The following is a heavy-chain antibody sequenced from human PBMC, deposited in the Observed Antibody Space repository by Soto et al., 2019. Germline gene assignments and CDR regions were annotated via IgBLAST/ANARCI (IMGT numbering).Heavy chain of an antibody. Sequence: ASVKVSCKASGYTFTGYYMHWVRQAPGQGLEWMGWISPNSGNTNYAQKLQGRVTMTTDTSTSTAYMELRSLRSDDTAVYYCARAGDFWSGYYTYPGGDYWGQGTLVTVSS. D-gene: IGHD3-3*01. CDR2: ISPNSGNT. V-gene: IGHV1-18*04. J-gene: IGHJ4*02. CDR3: ARAGDFWSGYYTYPGGDY. CDR1: GYTFTGYY.